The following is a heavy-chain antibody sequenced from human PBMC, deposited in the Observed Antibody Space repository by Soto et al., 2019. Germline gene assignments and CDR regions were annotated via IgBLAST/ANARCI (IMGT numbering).Heavy chain of an antibody. J-gene: IGHJ3*01. V-gene: IGHV3-48*01. CDR1: GFTFSSYA. Sequence: PGGSLRLSCSASGFTFSSYAMHWVRQAPGKGLEKVSYIGIGSSTTYYADSVKGRFTISRDNAKNSLYLQMNSLRAEDTAVYYCARDQLYYNDISGRPLNAFDVWGQGTMVTVSS. CDR3: ARDQLYYNDISGRPLNAFDV. CDR2: IGIGSSTT. D-gene: IGHD3-22*01.